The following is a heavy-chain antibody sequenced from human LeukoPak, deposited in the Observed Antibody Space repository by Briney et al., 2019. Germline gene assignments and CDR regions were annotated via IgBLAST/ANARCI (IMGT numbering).Heavy chain of an antibody. V-gene: IGHV4-59*01. D-gene: IGHD6-19*01. CDR3: AKIAGGGWYVVY. CDR1: GGSINSYY. J-gene: IGHJ4*02. Sequence: SETLSLTCTVSGGSINSYYWSWIRQPPGKGLEWIGYIYYSGTTYYNPSLKSRVTISVDTSKNQFSLNLSSVTAADTAVYYCAKIAGGGWYVVYWGQGTLVTVSS. CDR2: IYYSGTT.